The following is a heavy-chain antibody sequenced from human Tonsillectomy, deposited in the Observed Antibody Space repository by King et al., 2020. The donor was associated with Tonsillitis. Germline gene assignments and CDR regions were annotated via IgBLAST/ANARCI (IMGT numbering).Heavy chain of an antibody. Sequence: VQLVESGGGVVQPGRSLRLSCAASGFSFSDFGMHWVRQAPGKGLEWVALISYDGSDKSYADSGKGRFTISRDNSKSTLYLQMNSLRTEDTAVYYCANVYYGSGSYSDYWGQGTLVTVSS. CDR2: ISYDGSDK. CDR1: GFSFSDFG. J-gene: IGHJ4*02. CDR3: ANVYYGSGSYSDY. V-gene: IGHV3-30*18. D-gene: IGHD3-10*01.